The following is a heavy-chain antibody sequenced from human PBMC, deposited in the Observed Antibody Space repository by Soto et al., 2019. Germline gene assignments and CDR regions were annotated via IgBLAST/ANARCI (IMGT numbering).Heavy chain of an antibody. CDR2: ISYHGSNR. CDR1: GFIFSNYG. V-gene: IGHV3-30*18. D-gene: IGHD3-10*01. J-gene: IGHJ6*02. CDR3: TKGPSSGSGSDWSVSPTANYYYGMDL. Sequence: HVQLVESGGGVVQPGRSLRLSCAASGFIFSNYGMHWVRQAPGKGLEWVAVISYHGSNRYYADFVKGRFAISRDESKSTLYLEMNSLRPEDTAVYFFTKGPSSGSGSDWSVSPTANYYYGMDLWGQGTTVTVSS.